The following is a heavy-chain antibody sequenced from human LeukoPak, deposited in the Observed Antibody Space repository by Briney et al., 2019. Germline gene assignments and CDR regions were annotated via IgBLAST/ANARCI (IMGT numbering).Heavy chain of an antibody. V-gene: IGHV1-2*02. Sequence: GASVTVSCKASGYTFTGYYMHWVRQAPGQGLEWMGWINPNSGGTNHAQKFQGRVTVTRDTAISTVYMEFSSLKSDDTAVYYCARVIVGATSYGFWGQGTLITVSS. CDR3: ARVIVGATSYGF. D-gene: IGHD1-26*01. CDR2: INPNSGGT. J-gene: IGHJ4*02. CDR1: GYTFTGYY.